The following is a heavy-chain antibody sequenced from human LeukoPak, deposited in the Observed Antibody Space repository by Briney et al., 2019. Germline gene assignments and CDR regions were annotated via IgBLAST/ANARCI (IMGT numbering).Heavy chain of an antibody. V-gene: IGHV4-31*03. CDR1: GGSISSGVYY. CDR2: IYYSGST. Sequence: SETLSLTCTVSGGSISSGVYYWSWIRQHPGKGLEWIGYIYYSGSTYYNPSLKSRVAISVDTSKNQFSLKLSSVTAADTAVYYCARDTNDDSSGSPFDPWGQGTLVTVSS. CDR3: ARDTNDDSSGSPFDP. J-gene: IGHJ5*02. D-gene: IGHD3-22*01.